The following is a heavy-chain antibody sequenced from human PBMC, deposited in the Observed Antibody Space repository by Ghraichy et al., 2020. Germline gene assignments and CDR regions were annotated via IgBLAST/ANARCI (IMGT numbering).Heavy chain of an antibody. CDR3: ANRPQASILCLGV. D-gene: IGHD2-21*01. Sequence: GGSLRLSCAASGFTFSSYAMGWVRQAPGKGLEWVSAISGSGGSTYYADSVKGRFTISRDNSKNTLYLQMNSLRAEDTAVYYCANRPQASILCLGVWGQGTTVTVSS. J-gene: IGHJ6*02. V-gene: IGHV3-23*01. CDR1: GFTFSSYA. CDR2: ISGSGGST.